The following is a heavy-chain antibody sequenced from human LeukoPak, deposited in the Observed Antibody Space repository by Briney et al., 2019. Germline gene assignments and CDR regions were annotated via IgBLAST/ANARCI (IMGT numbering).Heavy chain of an antibody. CDR3: ARGYVVHFDY. CDR2: IYSGGST. V-gene: IGHV3-53*01. J-gene: IGHJ4*02. Sequence: PGGSLRLSCAASGFTVSSNYMSWVRQAPGKGLEWVSVIYSGGSTYYADSVKGRFTISRDNSKNTLYLQMNRLRVEDTAMYYCARGYVVHFDYWGQGTLVTVSS. D-gene: IGHD2-21*01. CDR1: GFTVSSNY.